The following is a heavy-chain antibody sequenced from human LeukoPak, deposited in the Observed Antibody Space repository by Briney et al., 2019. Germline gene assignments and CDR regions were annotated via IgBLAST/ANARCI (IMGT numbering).Heavy chain of an antibody. Sequence: PGGSLRLSCAASGFTFDDYGMSWVRQAPGKGLEWVSGINWNGGSTGYADSVKGRFTISRDYAKNSLYLQMNSLRAEDTALYYCARGTLKAAATDFDYWGQGTLVTVSS. CDR3: ARGTLKAAATDFDY. CDR2: INWNGGST. CDR1: GFTFDDYG. D-gene: IGHD6-13*01. V-gene: IGHV3-20*04. J-gene: IGHJ4*02.